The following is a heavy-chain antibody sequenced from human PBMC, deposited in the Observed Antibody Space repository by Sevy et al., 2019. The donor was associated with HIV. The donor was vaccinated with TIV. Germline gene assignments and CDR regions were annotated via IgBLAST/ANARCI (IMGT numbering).Heavy chain of an antibody. D-gene: IGHD2-2*01. V-gene: IGHV3-48*01. J-gene: IGHJ6*02. CDR3: ARNGGYADYGMDV. CDR1: GFTFSSYS. Sequence: GGSLRLSCVGSGFTFSSYSMNWVRQAPGKGLEWLSYMNSITSTICYADSVKGRFTISRDNAKNSVSLQMHSLRAEDTAVYYCARNGGYADYGMDVWGQGTTVTVSS. CDR2: MNSITSTI.